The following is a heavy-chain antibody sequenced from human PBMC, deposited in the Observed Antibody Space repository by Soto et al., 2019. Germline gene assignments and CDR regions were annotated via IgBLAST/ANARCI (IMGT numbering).Heavy chain of an antibody. Sequence: GGSMRFSCAASGFTFDDYAMHWVRQVPGKGLEWVSGINWNSGSIGYGDSVKGRFAISRDNAKNSLHLQMNSLSAEDTAFYYCVKDESINWYSGHFRHWGQGTLVTVSS. CDR3: VKDESINWYSGHFRH. D-gene: IGHD6-13*01. V-gene: IGHV3-9*01. J-gene: IGHJ1*01. CDR2: INWNSGSI. CDR1: GFTFDDYA.